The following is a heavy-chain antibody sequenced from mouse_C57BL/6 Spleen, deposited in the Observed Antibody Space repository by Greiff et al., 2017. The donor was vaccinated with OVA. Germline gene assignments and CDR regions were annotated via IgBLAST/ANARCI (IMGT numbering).Heavy chain of an antibody. V-gene: IGHV1-15*01. CDR2: IDPETGGT. J-gene: IGHJ2*01. Sequence: QVQLKESGAELVRPGASVTLSCKASGYTFTDYEMHWVKQTPVHGLEWIGAIDPETGGTAYNQKFQGKAILTAAKSSSTAYMELRSLTSEDSAVYYCTRKLGPFDYWGQGTTLTVSS. CDR3: TRKLGPFDY. CDR1: GYTFTDYE. D-gene: IGHD4-1*01.